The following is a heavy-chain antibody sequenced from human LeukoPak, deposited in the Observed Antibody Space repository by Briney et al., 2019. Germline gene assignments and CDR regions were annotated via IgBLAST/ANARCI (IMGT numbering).Heavy chain of an antibody. Sequence: HPGRSLRLSCAASGFTFSSYAVHWVRQAPGKGLVWVAVISYDGSNKYYADSVKGRFTISRDNSKNTLYLQMNSLRAEDTAVYYCARDPSQQLADGTTTVRYGMDVWGQGTTVTVSS. CDR3: ARDPSQQLADGTTTVRYGMDV. D-gene: IGHD6-13*01. V-gene: IGHV3-30-3*01. J-gene: IGHJ6*02. CDR2: ISYDGSNK. CDR1: GFTFSSYA.